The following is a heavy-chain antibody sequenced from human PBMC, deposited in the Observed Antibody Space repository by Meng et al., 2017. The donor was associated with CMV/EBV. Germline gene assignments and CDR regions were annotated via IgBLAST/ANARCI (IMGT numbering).Heavy chain of an antibody. V-gene: IGHV1-69-2*01. J-gene: IGHJ4*02. CDR2: VDPEDGET. Sequence: SGYTFHDYYMHWVQQAPGKGLEWMGLVDPEDGETIYAEKFQGRVTITADTSTDTAYMELSSLRSEDTAVYYCATVINSGSYYDMDYWGQGTLVTVSS. CDR1: GYTFHDYY. CDR3: ATVINSGSYYDMDY. D-gene: IGHD1-26*01.